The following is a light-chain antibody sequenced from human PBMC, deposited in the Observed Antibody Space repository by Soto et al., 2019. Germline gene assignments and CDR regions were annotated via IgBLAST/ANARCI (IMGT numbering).Light chain of an antibody. CDR1: QSVSSTY. Sequence: EIVLTQSPGTLSLSPGERATLSCRASQSVSSTYLAWYQQKPGQAPRLLIYGASSRAPGIPDWFSGSGSGTDFTLTISRLEPEDFAVYYWQQYGSSPPLTFGGGNKVEIK. CDR2: GAS. J-gene: IGKJ4*02. CDR3: QQYGSSPPLT. V-gene: IGKV3-20*01.